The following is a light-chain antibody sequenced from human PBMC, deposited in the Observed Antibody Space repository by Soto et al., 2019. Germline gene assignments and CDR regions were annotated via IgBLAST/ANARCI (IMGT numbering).Light chain of an antibody. V-gene: IGLV1-47*01. CDR2: RNT. CDR1: SSTIGSNY. Sequence: QAVVTQPPSASGTPGQRVTISCSGSSSTIGSNYVYWYQQLPGTAPKLLIYRNTQRPSGVPDRFSGSKSGTSASLAISGLRSEDEAEYYCAAWDDILSGWVFGGGTKVTVL. J-gene: IGLJ3*02. CDR3: AAWDDILSGWV.